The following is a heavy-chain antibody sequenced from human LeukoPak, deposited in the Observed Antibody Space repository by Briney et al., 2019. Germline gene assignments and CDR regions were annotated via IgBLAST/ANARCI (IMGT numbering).Heavy chain of an antibody. CDR1: GFTFSHYA. Sequence: GGSLRLSCAASGFTFSHYAMTWVRQAPGKGRDWVSVSSYSGYTTYYADSVKGRFTISRDNTKNTLDLQMSGLRVEDTAVYYCAKESPAFDCWGEGSLVTVSS. J-gene: IGHJ4*02. CDR2: SSYSGYTT. CDR3: AKESPAFDC. V-gene: IGHV3-23*01.